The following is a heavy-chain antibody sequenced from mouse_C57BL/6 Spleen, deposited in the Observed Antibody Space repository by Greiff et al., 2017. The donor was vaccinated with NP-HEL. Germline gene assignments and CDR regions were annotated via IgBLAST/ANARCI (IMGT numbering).Heavy chain of an antibody. CDR2: INPSNGGT. V-gene: IGHV1-53*01. CDR1: GYTFTSYW. CDR3: AREKDGYDGTAWFAY. Sequence: QVQLQQPGTELVKPGASVKLSCKASGYTFTSYWMHWVKQRPGQGLEWIGNINPSNGGTNYNEKFKSKATLTVDNSSSTAYMQLSSRTSEDSAVYYCAREKDGYDGTAWFAYWGQGTLVTVSA. J-gene: IGHJ3*01. D-gene: IGHD2-2*01.